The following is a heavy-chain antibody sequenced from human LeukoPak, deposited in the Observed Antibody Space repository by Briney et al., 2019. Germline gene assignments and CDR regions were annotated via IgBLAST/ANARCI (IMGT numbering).Heavy chain of an antibody. Sequence: SETLSLTCTVSGGSISSYYWSWIRQPAGKGLEWVGRIYSTGSTHYNPSLKSRVTISVDTSRNQFSLKLSSVTAADTAVYYCARAVDSSGYQYKGFDPWGQGTPVTVSS. V-gene: IGHV4-4*07. CDR2: IYSTGST. CDR1: GGSISSYY. CDR3: ARAVDSSGYQYKGFDP. D-gene: IGHD3-22*01. J-gene: IGHJ5*02.